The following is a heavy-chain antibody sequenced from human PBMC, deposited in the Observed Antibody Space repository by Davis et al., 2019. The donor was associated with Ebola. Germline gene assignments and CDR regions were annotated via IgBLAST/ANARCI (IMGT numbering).Heavy chain of an antibody. CDR3: AKDTSNIWFDI. Sequence: GESLKISCAASGFVCRNYVMSWVRQAPGKGLEWVSTLGTSADTYYADSVKGRFTISRDNSKNTLYLQMNGLRVEDTAIYYCAKDTSNIWFDIWGQGTNVTVSS. D-gene: IGHD1-26*01. CDR1: GFVCRNYV. V-gene: IGHV3-23*01. J-gene: IGHJ3*02. CDR2: LGTSADT.